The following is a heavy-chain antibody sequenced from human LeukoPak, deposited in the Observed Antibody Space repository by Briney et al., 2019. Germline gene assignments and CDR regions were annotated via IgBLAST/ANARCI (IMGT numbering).Heavy chain of an antibody. D-gene: IGHD2-2*02. J-gene: IGHJ4*02. CDR3: ARDRGALGATVPAIFAVNFFDS. Sequence: SETLSLTCTVSGRSINNGYFWGWIRQPPGKGLEWIASIHHSGTASYNPSLESRVTISVDTSKNQFSLRLSSVTAADTAVYYCARDRGALGATVPAIFAVNFFDSWGQGTLVTVSS. V-gene: IGHV4-38-2*02. CDR2: IHHSGTA. CDR1: GRSINNGYF.